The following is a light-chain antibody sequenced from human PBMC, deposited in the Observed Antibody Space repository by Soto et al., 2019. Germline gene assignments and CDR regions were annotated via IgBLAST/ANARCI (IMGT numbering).Light chain of an antibody. CDR3: QQYESYSGT. Sequence: DIQMTQSPSALSASIGDTVTITCRASQKVSPWLAWYQQKPGKATKLLIYDVSSLIRGVPHRVTGSGTGTEFTLTISGLHPEDFATYYCQQYESYSGTFGPGTKVDI. J-gene: IGKJ1*01. CDR1: QKVSPW. V-gene: IGKV1-5*01. CDR2: DVS.